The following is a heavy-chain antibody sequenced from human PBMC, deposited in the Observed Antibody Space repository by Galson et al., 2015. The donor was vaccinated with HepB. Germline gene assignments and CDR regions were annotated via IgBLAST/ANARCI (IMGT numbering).Heavy chain of an antibody. CDR1: GFTFSNAW. D-gene: IGHD2-2*03. Sequence: SLRLSCAASGFTFSNAWMSWVRQAPGKGLEWVGRIKSKTDGGTTDYAAPVKGRFTISRDDSKNTLYLQMNSLKTEDTAVYYCTTDRAGYRSSTSCYAGAYWGQGTLVTVSS. CDR3: TTDRAGYRSSTSCYAGAY. J-gene: IGHJ4*02. V-gene: IGHV3-15*01. CDR2: IKSKTDGGTT.